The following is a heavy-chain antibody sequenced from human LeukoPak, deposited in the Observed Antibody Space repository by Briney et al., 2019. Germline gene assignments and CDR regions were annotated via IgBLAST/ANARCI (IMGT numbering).Heavy chain of an antibody. CDR2: ISAYNGNT. Sequence: ASVSVSCKASGYTFTSYGISWVRQAPGQGLEWMGWISAYNGNTNYAQKLQGRVTMTRNTSISTAYMELSSLRSEDTAVYYCARESGYYYDSSGYYANWFDPWGQGTLVTVSS. CDR3: ARESGYYYDSSGYYANWFDP. D-gene: IGHD3-22*01. V-gene: IGHV1-18*01. J-gene: IGHJ5*02. CDR1: GYTFTSYG.